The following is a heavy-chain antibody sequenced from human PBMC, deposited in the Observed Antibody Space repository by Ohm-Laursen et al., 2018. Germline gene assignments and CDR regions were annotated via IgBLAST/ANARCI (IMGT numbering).Heavy chain of an antibody. D-gene: IGHD3-3*01. Sequence: SETLSLTCTVSGGSISSYYWSWIRQPAGKGLEWIGRIYTSGSTNYNPSLKSRVTMSVDTSKNQFSLKLSSVTAADTAVYYCAGPAIFGVVIMPVNWGQGTLVTVSS. J-gene: IGHJ4*02. V-gene: IGHV4-4*07. CDR1: GGSISSYY. CDR2: IYTSGST. CDR3: AGPAIFGVVIMPVN.